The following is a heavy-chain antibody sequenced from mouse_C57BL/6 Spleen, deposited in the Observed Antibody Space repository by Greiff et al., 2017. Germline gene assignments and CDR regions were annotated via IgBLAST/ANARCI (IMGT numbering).Heavy chain of an antibody. CDR2: IDPSDSET. CDR3: ARKILYDGYLNFDY. J-gene: IGHJ2*01. Sequence: QVQLQQPGAELVRPGSSVKLSCKASGYTFTSYWMHWVKQRPIQGLEWIGNIDPSDSETHYNQKFKDKATLTVDKSSSTAYMQLSSLTSEDSAVYYCARKILYDGYLNFDYWGQGTTLTVSS. D-gene: IGHD2-3*01. V-gene: IGHV1-52*01. CDR1: GYTFTSYW.